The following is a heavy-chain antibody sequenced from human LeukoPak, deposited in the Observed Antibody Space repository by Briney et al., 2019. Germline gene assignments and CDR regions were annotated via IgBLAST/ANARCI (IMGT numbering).Heavy chain of an antibody. Sequence: SETLSLTCAVYGGSFSGYYLGWIRQPPGMGLEWIGSIYYSGSTYYNPSLKSRVTISVDTSKNQFSLKLSSVTAADTAVYYCARAYPLFLDYDFWSGYPHDAFDIWGQGTMVTVSS. CDR2: IYYSGST. CDR1: GGSFSGYY. D-gene: IGHD3-3*01. V-gene: IGHV4-34*01. CDR3: ARAYPLFLDYDFWSGYPHDAFDI. J-gene: IGHJ3*02.